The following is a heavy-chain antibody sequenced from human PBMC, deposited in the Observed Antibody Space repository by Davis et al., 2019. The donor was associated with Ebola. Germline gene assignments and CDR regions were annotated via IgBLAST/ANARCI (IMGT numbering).Heavy chain of an antibody. CDR1: GGSISSGGYY. CDR3: AREGSTRSGYYYGGGDGAFDI. J-gene: IGHJ3*02. V-gene: IGHV4-61*08. Sequence: PSETLSLTCTVSGGSISSGGYYWSWIRQHPGKGLEWIGYIYYSGSTNYNPSLKSRVTISVDTSKNQFSLKLSSVTAADTAVYYCAREGSTRSGYYYGGGDGAFDIWGQGTMVTVSS. D-gene: IGHD3-22*01. CDR2: IYYSGST.